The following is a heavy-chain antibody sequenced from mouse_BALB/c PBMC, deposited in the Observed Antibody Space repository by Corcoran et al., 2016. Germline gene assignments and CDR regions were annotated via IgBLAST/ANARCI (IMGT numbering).Heavy chain of an antibody. CDR2: IDPANGNT. J-gene: IGHJ1*01. V-gene: IGHV14-3*02. Sequence: EVQLQQSGAELVKPGASVKLSCTASGFNIKDTYMHWVKQRPEQGLEWIGRIDPANGNTKYDPKFQGKATITADTSAKTAYLQLSSLTSEDTAVYYCANWHWYCDVWGAGTTVTVSS. D-gene: IGHD4-1*01. CDR3: ANWHWYCDV. CDR1: GFNIKDTY.